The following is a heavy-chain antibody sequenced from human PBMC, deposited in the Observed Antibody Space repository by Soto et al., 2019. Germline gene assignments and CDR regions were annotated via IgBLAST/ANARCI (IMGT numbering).Heavy chain of an antibody. J-gene: IGHJ4*02. CDR2: INTDE. Sequence: GGSLRLSCAASGFTFISYRMFWVLQAPGKGPVWVSRINTDERYADSVRGRFTISRDNSKNTLYLQMNSLRAEDTAVYYCAREESGITMIVVVPNFDYWGQGTLVTVSS. V-gene: IGHV3-74*01. D-gene: IGHD3-22*01. CDR3: AREESGITMIVVVPNFDY. CDR1: GFTFISYR.